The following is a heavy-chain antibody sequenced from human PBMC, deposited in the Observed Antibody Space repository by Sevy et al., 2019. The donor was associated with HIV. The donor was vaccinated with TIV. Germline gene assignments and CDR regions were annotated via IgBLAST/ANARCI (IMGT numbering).Heavy chain of an antibody. CDR2: IKQDGSEK. CDR1: GFTFSSYW. CDR3: ARGVKLFGVATPFDY. Sequence: GGSLRLSCAASGFTFSSYWMSWVRQAPGKGLEWVANIKQDGSEKYYVDSVKGRFTISRDNAKNSLYLQMNSLRAEDTAVYYCARGVKLFGVATPFDYWGQGTLVTVSS. V-gene: IGHV3-7*01. D-gene: IGHD3-3*01. J-gene: IGHJ4*02.